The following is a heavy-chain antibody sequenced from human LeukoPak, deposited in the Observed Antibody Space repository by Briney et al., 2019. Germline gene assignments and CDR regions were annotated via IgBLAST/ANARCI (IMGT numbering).Heavy chain of an antibody. CDR3: ARYPSVAATGWGRWFDH. D-gene: IGHD6-13*01. Sequence: PGRSLRLSCAASGFTFSSYAMHGVRHTPGKGLEWISYISSSSSTIYYADSVKGRFTISRDNAKSSLYLQMNSLRDEDTAVYYCARYPSVAATGWGRWFDHWGQGTLVTVSS. CDR2: ISSSSSTI. V-gene: IGHV3-48*02. CDR1: GFTFSSYA. J-gene: IGHJ5*02.